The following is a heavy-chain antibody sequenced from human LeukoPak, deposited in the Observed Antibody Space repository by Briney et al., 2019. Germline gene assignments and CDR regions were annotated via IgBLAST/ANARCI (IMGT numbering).Heavy chain of an antibody. Sequence: PGGSLRLSCAASGFTFSNYVMNWVRQAPGKGLEWISYISSSSSTIYYADSVKGRFTISRDNAKNSLYLQMNSLRAEDTAVYYCAREGSGSYNYWGQGTLVTVSS. CDR1: GFTFSNYV. CDR2: ISSSSSTI. J-gene: IGHJ4*02. CDR3: AREGSGSYNY. D-gene: IGHD1-26*01. V-gene: IGHV3-48*04.